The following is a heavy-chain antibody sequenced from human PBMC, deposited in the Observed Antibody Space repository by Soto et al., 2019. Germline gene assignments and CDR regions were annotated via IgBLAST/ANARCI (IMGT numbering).Heavy chain of an antibody. CDR1: GGTFSSYA. CDR2: IIPIFGTA. CDR3: ARDPGRLRRDGYNSFDY. Sequence: QVQLVQSGAEVKTPGSSVKVSCKASGGTFSSYAISWVRQAPGQGLEWMGGIIPIFGTANYAQKFQGRVTITADKYTSTAYMELSSLRSEDTAVYSCARDPGRLRRDGYNSFDYWGQGTLVTVSS. D-gene: IGHD5-12*01. V-gene: IGHV1-69*06. J-gene: IGHJ4*02.